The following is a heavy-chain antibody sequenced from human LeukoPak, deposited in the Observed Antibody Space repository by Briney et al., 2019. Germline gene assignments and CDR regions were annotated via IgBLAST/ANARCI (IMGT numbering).Heavy chain of an antibody. CDR2: IYYSGST. Sequence: SETLSLTCTVSGGSISSYFWSWIRQPPGKGLEWIASIYYSGSTNYNPSLKSRVTISVDTSQNQFSLKLSSVTAADTAVYYCARRRDGYNHYFDYWGQGTLVSVSS. D-gene: IGHD5-24*01. J-gene: IGHJ4*02. CDR1: GGSISSYF. V-gene: IGHV4-59*08. CDR3: ARRRDGYNHYFDY.